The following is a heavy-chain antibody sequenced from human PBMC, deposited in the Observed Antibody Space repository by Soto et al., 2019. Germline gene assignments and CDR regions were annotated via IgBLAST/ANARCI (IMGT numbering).Heavy chain of an antibody. CDR1: GFTFSSYS. J-gene: IGHJ6*02. V-gene: IGHV3-48*02. Sequence: PGGSLRLSCAASGFTFSSYSMNWVRQAPGKGLEWVSYISSSSSTIYYADSVKGRFTISRDNAKNSLYLQMNSLRDEDTAVYYCARGLGLYCTNGVCFKHYYYYGMDVWGQGTTVTVSS. D-gene: IGHD2-8*01. CDR2: ISSSSSTI. CDR3: ARGLGLYCTNGVCFKHYYYYGMDV.